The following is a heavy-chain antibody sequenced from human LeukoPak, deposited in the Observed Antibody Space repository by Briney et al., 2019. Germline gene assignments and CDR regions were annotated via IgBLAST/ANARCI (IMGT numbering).Heavy chain of an antibody. CDR2: INSDGSST. J-gene: IGHJ4*02. CDR1: GFPFISYW. CDR3: ASLEDYYDSSGDY. Sequence: PGGSLRLSCTASGFPFISYWMHWVRQAPGKGLVWVSRINSDGSSTSYADSVKGRFTISIDNAKNTLYLQMSSLRAEDTAVYYCASLEDYYDSSGDYWGQGTLVTVSS. D-gene: IGHD3-22*01. V-gene: IGHV3-74*01.